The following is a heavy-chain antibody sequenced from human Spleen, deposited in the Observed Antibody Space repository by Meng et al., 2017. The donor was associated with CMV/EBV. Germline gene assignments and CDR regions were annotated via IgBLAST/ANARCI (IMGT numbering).Heavy chain of an antibody. CDR2: IYSGGST. D-gene: IGHD4-11*01. CDR3: ARDYSNYANYYYYGMDV. J-gene: IGHJ6*02. Sequence: GGSLRLSCAASGFTFSTSVLTWVRQAPGKGLEWVSVIYSGGSTYYADSVKGRFTISRDNSKNTLYLQMNSLRAEDTAVYYCARDYSNYANYYYYGMDVWGQGTTVTVSS. CDR1: GFTFSTSV. V-gene: IGHV3-53*01.